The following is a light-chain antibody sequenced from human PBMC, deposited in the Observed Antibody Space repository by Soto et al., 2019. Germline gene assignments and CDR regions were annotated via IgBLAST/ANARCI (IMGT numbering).Light chain of an antibody. CDR1: SAHSTYI. CDR3: ESWDSSTHRV. CDR2: FDRSESS. Sequence: QSVLTQSSSASASLGSSVKLTCIRSSAHSTYITAWHQQQPGNATPFLMTFDRSESSNRGGGLPDRFSGSSAGSDRYLTIRIHWFEDEGDYYSESWDSSTHRVFGGGTKVTVL. J-gene: IGLJ3*02. V-gene: IGLV4-60*02.